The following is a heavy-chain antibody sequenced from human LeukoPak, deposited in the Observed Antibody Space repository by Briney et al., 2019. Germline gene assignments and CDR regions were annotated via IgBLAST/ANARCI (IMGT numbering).Heavy chain of an antibody. CDR2: IYYSGST. Sequence: PSQTLSLTCTVSGGSISSGDYYWSWIRQPPGKGLEWIGYIYYSGSTYYNPSLKSRVTISVDTSENQFSLKLSSVTAADTAVYYCARDAGGYGSWFDPWGQGTLVTVSS. D-gene: IGHD5-12*01. CDR3: ARDAGGYGSWFDP. V-gene: IGHV4-30-4*08. CDR1: GGSISSGDYY. J-gene: IGHJ5*02.